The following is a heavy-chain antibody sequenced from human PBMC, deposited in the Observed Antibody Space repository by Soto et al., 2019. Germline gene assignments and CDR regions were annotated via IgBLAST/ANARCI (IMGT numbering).Heavy chain of an antibody. CDR1: GFTFTSYA. D-gene: IGHD3-16*02. J-gene: IGHJ4*02. CDR2: ISYDGINE. CDR3: ARDRLRLGELSLIGYFVY. Sequence: QVQLVESGGSVVQPGRSLRLSCEASGFTFTSYAMHWVRQAPGKGLEWVAVISYDGINEYYADSVKGRFTISRDNSKNTPLLQMSRLRVEDTAVCYWARDRLRLGELSLIGYFVYWGQGTLVTVSS. V-gene: IGHV3-30*15.